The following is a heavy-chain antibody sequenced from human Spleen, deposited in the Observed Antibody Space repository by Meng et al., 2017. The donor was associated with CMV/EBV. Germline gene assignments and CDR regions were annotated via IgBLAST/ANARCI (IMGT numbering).Heavy chain of an antibody. J-gene: IGHJ4*02. Sequence: GGSLRLSCAASGFTFSAYSIHWVRQAPGKGLEWVAVISYDGNNKLYADSVRGRFTSSRDNSKNTLYLQMNSLRAEDTALYYCARDRSDYVWGSDRFDYWGQGALVTVSS. CDR3: ARDRSDYVWGSDRFDY. V-gene: IGHV3-30-3*01. CDR2: ISYDGNNK. CDR1: GFTFSAYS. D-gene: IGHD3-16*02.